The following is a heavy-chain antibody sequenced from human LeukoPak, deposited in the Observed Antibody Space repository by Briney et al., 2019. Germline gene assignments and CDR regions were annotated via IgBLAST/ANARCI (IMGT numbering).Heavy chain of an antibody. Sequence: SETLSLTCDVSGGSISNTNWWSWVRQPPGQGLEWIGEVSLAGQTNSHPSLNCRVSMSLDESSNQLSLKLTSVAAADTAVYYCSRENGAFSPFGYWGQGTLVTVTS. J-gene: IGHJ4*02. V-gene: IGHV4-4*02. CDR2: VSLAGQT. D-gene: IGHD2-8*01. CDR1: GGSISNTNW. CDR3: SRENGAFSPFGY.